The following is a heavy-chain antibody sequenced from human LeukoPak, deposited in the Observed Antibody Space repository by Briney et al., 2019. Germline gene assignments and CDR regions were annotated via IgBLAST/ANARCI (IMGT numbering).Heavy chain of an antibody. D-gene: IGHD5-12*01. J-gene: IGHJ6*03. CDR1: GGSISSSSYY. CDR2: VYYSVST. V-gene: IGHV4-39*01. Sequence: SETLSLTCTVSGGSISSSSYYWGWTRQPPGKGLEWIGSVYYSVSTYYNPSLKSRVTISVDTSKNQFSLKLSSVTAADMAVYYCARHVVATMGYYYYMDVWGKRTTVTVSS. CDR3: ARHVVATMGYYYYMDV.